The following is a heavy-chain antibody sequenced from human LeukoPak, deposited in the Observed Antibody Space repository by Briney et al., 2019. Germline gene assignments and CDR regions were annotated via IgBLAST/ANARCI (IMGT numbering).Heavy chain of an antibody. J-gene: IGHJ5*02. CDR1: GFTVSSYY. CDR3: AKDPIADYDILTGRFDP. D-gene: IGHD3-9*01. CDR2: ISGSGGST. V-gene: IGHV3-23*01. Sequence: GGSLRPSCVASGFTVSSYYMSWVRQAPGKGLEWVSAISGSGGSTYYADSVKGRFTISRDNSKNTLYLQMNSLRAEDTAVYYCAKDPIADYDILTGRFDPWGQGTLVTVSS.